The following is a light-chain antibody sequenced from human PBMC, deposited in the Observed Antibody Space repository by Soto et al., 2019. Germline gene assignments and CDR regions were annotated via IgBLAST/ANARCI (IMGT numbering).Light chain of an antibody. CDR3: QQRSNWPPIT. J-gene: IGKJ5*01. CDR2: GSF. V-gene: IGKV3-11*01. CDR1: QSVDNN. Sequence: EIVMTQSPVTLSASPGESATLSCRASQSVDNNVAWYQQKPGQAPRLLIVGSFARATGIPARFSGGGSGTDFTLTIDNLEPEDFAIYYCQQRSNWPPITFGQGTRPEI.